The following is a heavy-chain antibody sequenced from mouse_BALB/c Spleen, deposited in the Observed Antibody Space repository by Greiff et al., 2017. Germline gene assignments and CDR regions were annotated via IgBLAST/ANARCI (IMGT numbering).Heavy chain of an antibody. CDR2: ISNGGGST. J-gene: IGHJ4*01. D-gene: IGHD2-3*01. CDR1: GFTFSSYT. Sequence: EVKLVESGGGLVQPGGSLKLSCAASGFTFSSYTMSWVRQTPEKRLEWVAYISNGGGSTYYPDTVKGRFTISRDNAKNTLYLQMSSLKSEDTAMYYCARHDGRGDYWGQGTSVTVSS. CDR3: ARHDGRGDY. V-gene: IGHV5-12-2*01.